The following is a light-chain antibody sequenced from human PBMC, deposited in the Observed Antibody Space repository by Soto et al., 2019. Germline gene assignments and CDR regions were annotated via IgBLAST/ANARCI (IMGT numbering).Light chain of an antibody. V-gene: IGKV3D-15*01. CDR1: RSVSTN. CDR3: QQYEKTVPPVT. Sequence: DIILTQSPAIVSVSPGERATLSCRASRSVSTNLAWYQHKHGQAPRLLIFGASTRVTDIPPRFSGTGSGTEFTLTINYLKSEDFSIYYCQQYEKTVPPVTFGGGTKVEI. J-gene: IGKJ4*01. CDR2: GAS.